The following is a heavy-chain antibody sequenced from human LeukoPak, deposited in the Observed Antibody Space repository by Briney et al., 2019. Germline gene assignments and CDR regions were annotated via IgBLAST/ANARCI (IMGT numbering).Heavy chain of an antibody. CDR2: INHSGST. J-gene: IGHJ4*02. CDR1: GGSFSGYY. CDR3: ARVWLQFDYFDY. V-gene: IGHV4-34*01. D-gene: IGHD5-24*01. Sequence: PSETLSLTCAVYGGSFSGYYWSWIRQPPGKGLEWIGEINHSGSTNYNPSLKSRVTISVDTSKNQFSLKLSSVTAADTAVYYCARVWLQFDYFDYWGQGTLVTVSS.